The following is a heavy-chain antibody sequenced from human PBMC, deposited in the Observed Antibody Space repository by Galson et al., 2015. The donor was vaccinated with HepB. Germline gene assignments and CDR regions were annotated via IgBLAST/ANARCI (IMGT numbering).Heavy chain of an antibody. CDR2: IKQDGSEK. CDR1: GFPFSGYW. Sequence: SLRLSCAASGFPFSGYWMSWVRQAPGKGLEWVANIKQDGSEKYYVDSVKGRFTISRDDAKNSLFLQMNSLRAEDTAVYYCVRIYNNNMQPKYWGQGTLVTVSS. V-gene: IGHV3-7*03. J-gene: IGHJ4*02. CDR3: VRIYNNNMQPKY. D-gene: IGHD1-14*01.